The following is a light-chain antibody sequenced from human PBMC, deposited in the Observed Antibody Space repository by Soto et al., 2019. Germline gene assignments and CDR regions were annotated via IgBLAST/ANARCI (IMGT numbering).Light chain of an antibody. Sequence: EIVMTQSPATLSVSPGERATLYCRASQSVSSNLAWYQQKPGQAPRLLIYGASTRATGIPARFSGSGSGTEFTLTISSLQSEDFAVYYCQQYNNWPPNFGQGTRLEIK. CDR2: GAS. V-gene: IGKV3-15*01. CDR1: QSVSSN. J-gene: IGKJ5*01. CDR3: QQYNNWPPN.